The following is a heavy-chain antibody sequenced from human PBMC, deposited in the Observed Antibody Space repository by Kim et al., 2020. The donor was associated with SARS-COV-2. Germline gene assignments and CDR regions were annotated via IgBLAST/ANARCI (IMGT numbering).Heavy chain of an antibody. CDR2: IYYSGST. CDR3: ARDQSLVGGTVDAFEV. V-gene: IGHV4-30-4*01. J-gene: IGHJ3*01. D-gene: IGHD1-26*01. CDR1: GGSISSGDSY. Sequence: SETLSLTCTVSGGSISSGDSYWIWIRQPPGKGLEWIAYIYYSGSTYYNPSLKSRVTISVDTSKNQSSLKLSSVTAADTAVYYCARDQSLVGGTVDAFEV.